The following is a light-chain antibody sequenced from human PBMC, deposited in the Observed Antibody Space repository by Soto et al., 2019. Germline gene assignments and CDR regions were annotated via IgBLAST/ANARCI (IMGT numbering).Light chain of an antibody. CDR2: GAS. Sequence: EIVLTQSPDTLSLSPGERVTLSCRASQSVSSSYLAWYQQKPGQAPRLLIYGASSRATGIPDRFSGSGSGTDFTLTITRLEPEDFAVYYCQQSDDSPFTFGPGTKVDIK. CDR3: QQSDDSPFT. CDR1: QSVSSSY. V-gene: IGKV3-20*01. J-gene: IGKJ3*01.